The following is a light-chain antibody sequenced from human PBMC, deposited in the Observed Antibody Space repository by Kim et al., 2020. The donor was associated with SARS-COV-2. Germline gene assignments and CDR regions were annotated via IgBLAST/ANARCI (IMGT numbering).Light chain of an antibody. CDR2: GNT. CDR1: NSNIGATYD. J-gene: IGLJ1*01. V-gene: IGLV1-40*01. Sequence: RFTYTCPRSNSNIGATYDVQWYQQLPGSAPNLLIYGNTNRPSGVPDRFSGSKSGTSASLAITGLQAEDEADYYCQSYDGSLSGYVFGTGTKVTVL. CDR3: QSYDGSLSGYV.